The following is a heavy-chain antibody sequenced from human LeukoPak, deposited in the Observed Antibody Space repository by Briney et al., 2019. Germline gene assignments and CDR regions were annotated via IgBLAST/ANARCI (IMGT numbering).Heavy chain of an antibody. J-gene: IGHJ4*02. V-gene: IGHV1-24*01. D-gene: IGHD2-2*01. CDR3: ATYTRGYCSSTSCRNDY. CDR2: FDPEDGET. Sequence: ASVKVSCKVSGYTLTELSMHWVRQAPGKGLEWMGGFDPEDGETIYAQKFQGRVTMTEDTSTDTAYMELSSLRSEDTAVYYCATYTRGYCSSTSCRNDYWGQGTLVTVSS. CDR1: GYTLTELS.